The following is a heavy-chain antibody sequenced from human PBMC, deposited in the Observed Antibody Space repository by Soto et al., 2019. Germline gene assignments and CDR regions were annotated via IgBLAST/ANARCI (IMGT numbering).Heavy chain of an antibody. CDR1: GGSISSINS. CDR2: IYHSGST. V-gene: IGHV4-4*02. CDR3: GRVSRSYYYGMDV. Sequence: SETLSLTCAVYGGSISSINSWSWVRQPPGKGLEWIGEIYHSGSTNYNPSLKSRVTIPVDKSKNQFSLKLSSVTAADTAVYYYGRVSRSYYYGMDVYGQGTTVTVAS. J-gene: IGHJ6*01.